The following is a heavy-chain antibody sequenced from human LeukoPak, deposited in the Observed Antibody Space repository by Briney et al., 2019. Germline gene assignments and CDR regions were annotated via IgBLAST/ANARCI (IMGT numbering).Heavy chain of an antibody. CDR2: IIPIFGTA. Sequence: SVKVSCKASGGTFSSYTISWVRQAPGQGLEWMGRIIPIFGTANYAQKFQDRVTITTDESTSTAYMELSSLRSEDTAVYYCARDPGGYNPYYFDYWGQGTLVTVSS. J-gene: IGHJ4*02. CDR3: ARDPGGYNPYYFDY. D-gene: IGHD5-24*01. CDR1: GGTFSSYT. V-gene: IGHV1-69*05.